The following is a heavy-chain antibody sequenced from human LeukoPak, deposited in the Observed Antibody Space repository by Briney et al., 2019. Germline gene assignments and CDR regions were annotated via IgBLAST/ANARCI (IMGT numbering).Heavy chain of an antibody. CDR2: ITGSGDTI. Sequence: GGSLRLSCSASGFTFNSYEMNWVRQAPGKGLEWISYITGSGDTIYYADSVKGRFTISRDNAKNSLFLQMNSLTADDTALYYCARERTTIVSGTTIGAYWGQGALVTVSS. D-gene: IGHD4-11*01. J-gene: IGHJ4*02. V-gene: IGHV3-48*03. CDR3: ARERTTIVSGTTIGAY. CDR1: GFTFNSYE.